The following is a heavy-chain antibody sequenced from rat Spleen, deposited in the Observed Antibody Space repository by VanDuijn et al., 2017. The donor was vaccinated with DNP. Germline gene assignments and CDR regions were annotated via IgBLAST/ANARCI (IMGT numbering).Heavy chain of an antibody. CDR1: GFTFSDYY. Sequence: EVQLVESGGGLVQPGRSMKLSCAASGFTFSDYYMAWVRQAPKKGLEWVASISYEGSGTYYGDSVKGRFTISRDNAKSTLYLQMNSLRSEDTSTYYCARSNTYYDCTYYYCYFDFWGPGTMVTVSS. V-gene: IGHV5-22*01. CDR3: ARSNTYYDCTYYYCYFDF. CDR2: ISYEGSGT. J-gene: IGHJ1*01. D-gene: IGHD1-12*02.